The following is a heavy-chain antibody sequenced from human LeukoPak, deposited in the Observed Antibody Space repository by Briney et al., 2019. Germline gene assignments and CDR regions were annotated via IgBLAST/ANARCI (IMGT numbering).Heavy chain of an antibody. CDR3: ARARFYYYGSGTHDY. Sequence: SETLSLTCAVYGGSFSGYYWSWIRQPPGKGLEWIGEINHSGSTNYNPSLKSRVTISVDTSKNQFSLKLSSVTAADTAVYYCARARFYYYGSGTHDYWGQGTLVTVSS. D-gene: IGHD3-10*01. V-gene: IGHV4-34*01. CDR2: INHSGST. CDR1: GGSFSGYY. J-gene: IGHJ4*02.